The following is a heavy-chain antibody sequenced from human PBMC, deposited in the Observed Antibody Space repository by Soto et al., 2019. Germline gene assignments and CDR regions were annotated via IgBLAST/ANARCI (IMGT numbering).Heavy chain of an antibody. Sequence: PGVSLKLSCKGSGYSFTSYSMDWVRQMPGKGLEWMGIIYPGDSDTRYSPSFQGQVTISADKSISTAYLQMNSLKTEDTAVYYCTRPTPLDILTGYSTIRYYYYGLDVWGQGTTVTVSS. J-gene: IGHJ6*02. V-gene: IGHV5-51*01. CDR3: TRPTPLDILTGYSTIRYYYYGLDV. CDR2: IYPGDSDT. D-gene: IGHD3-9*01. CDR1: GYSFTSYS.